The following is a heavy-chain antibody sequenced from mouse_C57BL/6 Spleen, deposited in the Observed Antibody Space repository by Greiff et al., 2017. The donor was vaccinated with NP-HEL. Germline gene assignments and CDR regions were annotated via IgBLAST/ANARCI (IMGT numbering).Heavy chain of an antibody. CDR3: ASHYYGSSAYFDY. J-gene: IGHJ2*01. D-gene: IGHD1-1*01. Sequence: VQLQQSGAELVMPGASVKLSCKASGYTFTSYWMHWVKQRPGQGLEWIGEIDPSDSYTNYNQKFKGKSTLTVDKSSSTAYMQLSSLTSEDSAVYYCASHYYGSSAYFDYWGQGTTLTVSS. CDR1: GYTFTSYW. CDR2: IDPSDSYT. V-gene: IGHV1-69*01.